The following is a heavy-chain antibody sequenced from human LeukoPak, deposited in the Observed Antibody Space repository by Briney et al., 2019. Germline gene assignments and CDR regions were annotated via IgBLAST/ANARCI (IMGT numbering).Heavy chain of an antibody. D-gene: IGHD6-25*01. J-gene: IGHJ5*02. CDR2: ISYDGSNE. CDR3: ARSGWFDP. Sequence: GGSLRLSCAASGFTFSSYVMHWVRQAPGKGLEWVAIISYDGSNEYYADSVKGRFTISRDNSKNTLYLQMNSLRAEDTAVYYCARSGWFDPWGQGTLVTVSS. CDR1: GFTFSSYV. V-gene: IGHV3-30*14.